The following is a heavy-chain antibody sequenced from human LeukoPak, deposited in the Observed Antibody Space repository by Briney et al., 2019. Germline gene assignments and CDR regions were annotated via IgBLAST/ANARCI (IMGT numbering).Heavy chain of an antibody. CDR2: IYYSGST. CDR1: GGSISSYY. V-gene: IGHV4-59*01. Sequence: PSETLSLTCTVSGGSISSYYWSWIRQPPGKGLEWIGYIYYSGSTNYNPSLMSRVTISVDTSKNQFSLKLSSVTAADTAVYYCARFGYSYGSDYWGQGTLVTVSS. CDR3: ARFGYSYGSDY. J-gene: IGHJ4*02. D-gene: IGHD5-18*01.